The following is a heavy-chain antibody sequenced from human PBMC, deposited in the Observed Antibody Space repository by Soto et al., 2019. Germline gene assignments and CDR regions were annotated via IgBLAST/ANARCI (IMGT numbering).Heavy chain of an antibody. CDR2: INPNSGGT. V-gene: IGHV1-2*04. Sequence: GASVKVSCKASGYTFTGYYMHWVRQAPGQGLEWMGWINPNSGGTNYAQKFQGWVTMTRDTSISTAYMELSRLRSDDTAVYYCATDRGYDFWSGYLHFDYWGQGTLVTVSS. CDR1: GYTFTGYY. CDR3: ATDRGYDFWSGYLHFDY. D-gene: IGHD3-3*01. J-gene: IGHJ4*02.